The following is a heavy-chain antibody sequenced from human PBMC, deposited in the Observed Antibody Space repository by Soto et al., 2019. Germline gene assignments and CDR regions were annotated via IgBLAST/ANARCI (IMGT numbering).Heavy chain of an antibody. J-gene: IGHJ4*02. CDR1: GGTFSTYT. V-gene: IGHV1-69*08. Sequence: QVKLVQSGAEVKKPGSSVKVSSKASGGTFSTYTINWVRQAPGQGLEWMGRIIPLLDVTNNAQRFQGRVTITADKSTSTVYMELTSLTSQDTAVYYCARDSGTVGYDDSWGQGTLVTVSS. CDR2: IIPLLDVT. CDR3: ARDSGTVGYDDS. D-gene: IGHD3-10*01.